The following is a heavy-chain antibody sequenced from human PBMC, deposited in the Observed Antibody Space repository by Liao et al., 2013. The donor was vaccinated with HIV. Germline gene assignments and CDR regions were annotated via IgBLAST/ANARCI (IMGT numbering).Heavy chain of an antibody. D-gene: IGHD1-1*01. J-gene: IGHJ6*03. CDR2: IYYTGRT. CDR3: VAWRYTPNYYFYFMDV. V-gene: IGHV4-39*07. Sequence: QLQLQESGPGLVKPSETLSLTCSVSGGSISTSNYYWGWIRQPPGKGLEWIGNIYYTGRTYYNPSLKSRVTISVDTSKNQFSLKMSSVTAADTAVYYCVAWRYTPNYYFYFMDVWGERTTVTVSS. CDR1: GGSISTSNYY.